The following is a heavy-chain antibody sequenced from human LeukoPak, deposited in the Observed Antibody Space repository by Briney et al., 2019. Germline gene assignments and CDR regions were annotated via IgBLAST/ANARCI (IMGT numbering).Heavy chain of an antibody. V-gene: IGHV3-9*01. CDR2: INWNSDRI. J-gene: IGHJ3*01. Sequence: GGSLRLSCAASGFIFGDYGMYWVRHAPGKGLEWVSGINWNSDRIGYADSVKGRFTISRDNAKNSLYMQMNSVRAEDTALYYCARASYYYDTSGLGAFDVWGQGTTVIVSS. D-gene: IGHD3-22*01. CDR3: ARASYYYDTSGLGAFDV. CDR1: GFIFGDYG.